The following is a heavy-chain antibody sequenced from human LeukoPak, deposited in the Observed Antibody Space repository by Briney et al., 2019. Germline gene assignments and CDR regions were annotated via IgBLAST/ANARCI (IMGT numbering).Heavy chain of an antibody. Sequence: GGSLRLSCAASGFTFSSYGMHWVRQAPGKGLEWVSTIGSSGDNTYYADSVKGRFTISRDNSRNTLYLLMNSLRAEDTAVYYCAKDIALGSGSYYLNYWGQGTLVTVSS. CDR1: GFTFSSYG. CDR3: AKDIALGSGSYYLNY. V-gene: IGHV3-23*01. D-gene: IGHD3-10*01. CDR2: IGSSGDNT. J-gene: IGHJ4*02.